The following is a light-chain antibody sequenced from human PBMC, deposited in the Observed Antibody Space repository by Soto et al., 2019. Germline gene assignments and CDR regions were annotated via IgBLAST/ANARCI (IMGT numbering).Light chain of an antibody. V-gene: IGLV1-44*01. Sequence: QSVLTQSPSASGTPGQRVTISCSGSSSNIGSNTVNWYQQLPGTAPKLLIYSNNQRPSGVPDRFTGSKSGTSASLAISGLQSEDEADYYCAAWDDSLNGGVFGGGTKLTVL. CDR1: SSNIGSNT. CDR3: AAWDDSLNGGV. J-gene: IGLJ2*01. CDR2: SNN.